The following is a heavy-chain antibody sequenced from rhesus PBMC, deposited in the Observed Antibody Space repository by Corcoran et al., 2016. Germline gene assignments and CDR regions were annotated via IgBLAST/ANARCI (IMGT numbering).Heavy chain of an antibody. J-gene: IGHJ4*01. CDR2: ISYSGST. CDR3: ASLYSSGWYTNPDY. Sequence: QLQLQESGPGLVKPSETLSLTCAVSGYSISSGYGWSWIRQPPGKGLEWIGYISYSGSTSYNPSLKSRVTISSDPSKNQFSLKLRSVTAADTAVYYCASLYSSGWYTNPDYWGQGVLVTVSS. V-gene: IGHV4-122*02. CDR1: GYSISSGYG. D-gene: IGHD6-31*01.